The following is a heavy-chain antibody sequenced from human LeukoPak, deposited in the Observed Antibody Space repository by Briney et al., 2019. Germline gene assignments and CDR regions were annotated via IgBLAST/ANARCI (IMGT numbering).Heavy chain of an antibody. CDR3: ARDTVGATFPGAFDI. J-gene: IGHJ3*02. V-gene: IGHV4-39*07. CDR2: MYYSGTT. CDR1: GGSISSSSYY. D-gene: IGHD1-26*01. Sequence: SETLSLTCTVSGGSISSSSYYWGWIRQPPGKGLEWIGSMYYSGTTYYNSSLKSRVTISVDTSNNQFSLKLSSVTAADTAVYYCARDTVGATFPGAFDIWGQGTMVTVSS.